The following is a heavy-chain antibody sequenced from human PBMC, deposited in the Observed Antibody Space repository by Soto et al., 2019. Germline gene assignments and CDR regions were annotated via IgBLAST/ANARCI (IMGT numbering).Heavy chain of an antibody. D-gene: IGHD2-15*01. CDR1: GGSISSYY. V-gene: IGHV4-4*07. Sequence: KTSETLSLTCTVSGGSISSYYWSWIRQPAGKGLEWIGRIYTSGSTNYNPSLKSRVTMSVDTSKNQFSLKLSSVTAADTAVYYCAREDIVVVVAAKLYYYYGMDVWGQGTTVTVSS. CDR3: AREDIVVVVAAKLYYYYGMDV. J-gene: IGHJ6*02. CDR2: IYTSGST.